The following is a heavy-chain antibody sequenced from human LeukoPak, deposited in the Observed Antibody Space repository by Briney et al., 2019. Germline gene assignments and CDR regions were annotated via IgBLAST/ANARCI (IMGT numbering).Heavy chain of an antibody. V-gene: IGHV3-23*01. CDR2: ISGGGGST. Sequence: GGSLRLSCAASGFTFSSYAMSWVRQAPGKGLEWVSAISGGGGSTYYADSVKGRFTISRDNSKNTLYLQMNSLRAEDTAVYYCAKDGSGIAVAGTGDYWGQGTLVTVSS. J-gene: IGHJ4*02. D-gene: IGHD6-19*01. CDR1: GFTFSSYA. CDR3: AKDGSGIAVAGTGDY.